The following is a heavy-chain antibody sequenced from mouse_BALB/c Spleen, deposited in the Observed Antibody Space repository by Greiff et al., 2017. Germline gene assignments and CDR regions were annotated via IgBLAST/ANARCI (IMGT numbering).Heavy chain of an antibody. V-gene: IGHV5-17*02. CDR3: ARPARPVYDCDGYYFDY. J-gene: IGHJ2*01. CDR2: ISSGSSTI. Sequence: EVKLVESGGGLVPPGGSRKLSCAASGFTFSSFGMHWVRQAPEKGLEWVAYISSGSSTIYYTDTVKGRFTISRDNPKNTLFLQMTSLRSEDTAMYYCARPARPVYDCDGYYFDYWGQGTTLTVSS. CDR1: GFTFSSFG. D-gene: IGHD2-4*01.